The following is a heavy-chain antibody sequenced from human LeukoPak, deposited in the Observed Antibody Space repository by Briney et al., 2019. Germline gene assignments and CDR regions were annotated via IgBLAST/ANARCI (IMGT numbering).Heavy chain of an antibody. CDR2: IYHSGST. D-gene: IGHD3-3*01. J-gene: IGHJ3*02. Sequence: SETLSLTCTVSGDSISSGNYYWSWIRQPPGKGLEWIGFIYHSGSTFYNPSLKSRVTISVDRSKNQFSLKLSSVTAADTAVYYCARARFLEWLTDAFDTWGQGTMVTVSS. CDR3: ARARFLEWLTDAFDT. CDR1: GDSISSGNYY. V-gene: IGHV4-30-2*01.